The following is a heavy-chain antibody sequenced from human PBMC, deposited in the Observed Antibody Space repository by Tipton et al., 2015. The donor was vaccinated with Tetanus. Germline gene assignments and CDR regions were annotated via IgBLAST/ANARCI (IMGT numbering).Heavy chain of an antibody. CDR2: IYPGDSDT. Sequence: QLVQSGAEVKRPGESLKISCKGSGYTFNTYWIAWVRQMPGKGLEWMGIIYPGDSDTTYSPSFQGQVTISADRSISTAYLQWSSLKASDTAVFFCARRLGPYTGDQIWHFDLWGRGTLVTVSS. CDR1: GYTFNTYW. J-gene: IGHJ2*01. V-gene: IGHV5-51*01. CDR3: ARRLGPYTGDQIWHFDL. D-gene: IGHD7-27*01.